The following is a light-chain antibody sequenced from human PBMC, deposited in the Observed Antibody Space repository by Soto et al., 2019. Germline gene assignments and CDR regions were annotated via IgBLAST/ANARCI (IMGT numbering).Light chain of an antibody. CDR3: HSYDSRLSGSV. Sequence: QSVLTQPPSVSGAPGQRVTISCTGNNSNIGGGYDVHWYQQLPGTAPKLLIYGNNNRPSGVPDRFSGSESYASASLAITGLQSEDEADYYCHSYDSRLSGSVFGGGTKVTVL. V-gene: IGLV1-40*01. CDR1: NSNIGGGYD. J-gene: IGLJ2*01. CDR2: GNN.